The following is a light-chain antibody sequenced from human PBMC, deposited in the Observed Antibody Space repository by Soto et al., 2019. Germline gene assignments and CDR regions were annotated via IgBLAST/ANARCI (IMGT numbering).Light chain of an antibody. CDR3: QQYGSTPPVT. CDR2: GAS. V-gene: IGKV3-20*01. Sequence: EIVLTQSPGTLSFSPGERATLSCRASQSVSSDYLSWYQQKPGQPPRLLIYGASYRATGIPDRFSGGGSGTDFTLTISRLEAEDFAVYYCQQYGSTPPVTFGGGTKVEIK. J-gene: IGKJ4*01. CDR1: QSVSSDY.